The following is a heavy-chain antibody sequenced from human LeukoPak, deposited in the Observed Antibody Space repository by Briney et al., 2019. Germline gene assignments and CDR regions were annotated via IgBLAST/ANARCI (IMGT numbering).Heavy chain of an antibody. CDR1: GFTFSQAW. D-gene: IGHD1-26*01. CDR3: TAESYYHMVY. V-gene: IGHV3-15*01. CDR2: IKSKSSGGTT. Sequence: GGSLRLSCVASGFTFSQAWMSWVRQVPGKGLEWVGRIKSKSSGGTTDYAAPVKGRFTVSRDDSKNTVYLQLNSLKTEDTAVYFCTAESYYHMVYWGQGTLVTVSS. J-gene: IGHJ4*02.